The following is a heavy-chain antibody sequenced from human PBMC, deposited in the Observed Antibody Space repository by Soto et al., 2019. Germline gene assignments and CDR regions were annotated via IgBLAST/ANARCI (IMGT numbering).Heavy chain of an antibody. CDR1: GAAISSESYY. J-gene: IGHJ6*02. CDR2: IQYTGST. Sequence: SETLSLTCTVSGAAISSESYYWGWIRQPPGKGLEWIGSIQYTGSTYYNPSLKSRVTISVDTSKNQLSLNRLRSDDTAVYYCARASGYYGLDVWGQGTTVTVCS. V-gene: IGHV4-39*07. CDR3: ARASGYYGLDV.